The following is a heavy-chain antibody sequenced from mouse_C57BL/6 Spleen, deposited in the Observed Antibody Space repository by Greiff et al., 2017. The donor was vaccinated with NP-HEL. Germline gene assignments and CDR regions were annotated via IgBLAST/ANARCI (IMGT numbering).Heavy chain of an antibody. CDR3: ARRGYDGYYKPAWFAY. J-gene: IGHJ3*01. CDR1: GYAFSSSW. V-gene: IGHV1-82*01. CDR2: IYPGDGDT. Sequence: QVQLQQSGPELVKPGASVKISCKASGYAFSSSWMNWVKQRPGKGLEWIGRIYPGDGDTNYNGKFKGKATLTVDTSSSTAYMQLSSLTSEDSAVYYCARRGYDGYYKPAWFAYWGQGTLVTVSA. D-gene: IGHD2-3*01.